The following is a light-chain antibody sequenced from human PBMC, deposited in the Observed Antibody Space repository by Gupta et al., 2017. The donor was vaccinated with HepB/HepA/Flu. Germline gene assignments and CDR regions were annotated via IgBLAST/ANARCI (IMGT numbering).Light chain of an antibody. CDR3: QHYAARNNMV. CDR1: SGSIASNY. CDR2: EEN. V-gene: IGLV6-57*03. Sequence: NFMLTQPHSVSESPGKTVTISCTRSSGSIASNYVQWYQQRPGSAHPTVCYEENQRPSGVPARCSGDTAGASIYDLITRLGPEAEDESYSDSQHYAARNNMVFGGGTKLTVL. J-gene: IGLJ3*02.